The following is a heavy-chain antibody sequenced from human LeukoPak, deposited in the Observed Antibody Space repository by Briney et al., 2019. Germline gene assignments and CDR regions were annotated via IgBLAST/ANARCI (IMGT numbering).Heavy chain of an antibody. CDR3: ANLYGGIAAAIGVLLDI. Sequence: TGGSLRLSCAASGFTVSSNYMSWVRQAPGKGLEWVSAISGSGGSTYYADSVKGRLTISRDNSKNTLYLQMNSLRAEDTAVYYCANLYGGIAAAIGVLLDIWGQGTMVTVSS. J-gene: IGHJ3*02. V-gene: IGHV3-66*02. CDR1: GFTVSSNY. D-gene: IGHD6-13*01. CDR2: ISGSGGST.